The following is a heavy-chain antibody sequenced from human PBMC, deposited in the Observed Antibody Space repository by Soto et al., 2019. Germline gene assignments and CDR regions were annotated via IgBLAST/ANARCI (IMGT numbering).Heavy chain of an antibody. CDR1: GGSISSGGYY. CDR2: IYYSGST. CDR3: ARMYYDFWSGYFGFDY. D-gene: IGHD3-3*01. Sequence: PSETLSLTCTVSGGSISSGGYYWSWIRQHPGKGLEWIGYIYYSGSTYYNPSLKSRVTISVDTSKNQFSLKLSSVTAADTAVYYCARMYYDFWSGYFGFDYWGQGTLVTVS. V-gene: IGHV4-31*03. J-gene: IGHJ4*02.